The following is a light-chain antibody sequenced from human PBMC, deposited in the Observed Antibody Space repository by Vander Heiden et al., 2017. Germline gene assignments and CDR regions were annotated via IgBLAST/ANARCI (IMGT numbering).Light chain of an antibody. CDR3: QQYYSYWT. CDR2: KAS. J-gene: IGKJ1*01. Sequence: DIQMTQSPSTLSASVGDRVTITCRASQSISSWLAWYQQRPGKAPKVLIHKASSLESGVPSRFSGSGSGTEFTLTISSLQPDDFATYYCQQYYSYWTFGQGTKVEIK. CDR1: QSISSW. V-gene: IGKV1-5*03.